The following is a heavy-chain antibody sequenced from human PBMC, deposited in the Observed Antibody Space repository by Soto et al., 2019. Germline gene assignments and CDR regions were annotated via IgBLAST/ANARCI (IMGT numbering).Heavy chain of an antibody. CDR1: GGSFSGYY. V-gene: IGHV4-34*01. CDR3: ARGREVVVVAATLDY. CDR2: INHSGST. Sequence: PSETLSLTCAVYGGSFSGYYWSWIRQPPGKGLEWIGEINHSGSTNYNPSLKSRVTISVDTSKNQFSLKLSSVTAADTAVYYCARGREVVVVAATLDYWGQGTLVTVS. D-gene: IGHD2-15*01. J-gene: IGHJ4*02.